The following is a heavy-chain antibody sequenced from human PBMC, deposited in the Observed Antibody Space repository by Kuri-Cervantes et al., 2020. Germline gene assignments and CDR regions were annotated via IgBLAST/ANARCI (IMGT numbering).Heavy chain of an antibody. CDR1: GFTVSSNY. CDR2: IYSGGST. Sequence: GESLKISCAASGFTVSSNYMSWVRQAPGEGLEWVSVIYSGGSTYYADAVKGRFNISRDNYKNTLYLQMNSLRAEDTAVYFCSRAYPSDRGGNWFGPWGQGTLVTVSS. CDR3: SRAYPSDRGGNWFGP. D-gene: IGHD3-10*01. V-gene: IGHV3-66*01. J-gene: IGHJ5*02.